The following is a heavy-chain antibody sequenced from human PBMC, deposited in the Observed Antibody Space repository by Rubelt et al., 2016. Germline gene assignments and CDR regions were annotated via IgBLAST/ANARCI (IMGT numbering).Heavy chain of an antibody. CDR3: ARVTWMEVAGTGGGVDALDI. D-gene: IGHD6-19*01. Sequence: QVQLQQWGAGLLKPSETLSLTCAVYGGSFSGYYWSWIRQPPGKGLEWIGETNHTGGTNYIPSLKGCVTILLDTSKNQFSLKLRALTAADTAVYYCARVTWMEVAGTGGGVDALDIWGQGTMVTVSS. CDR2: TNHTGGT. CDR1: GGSFSGYY. J-gene: IGHJ3*02. V-gene: IGHV4-34*01.